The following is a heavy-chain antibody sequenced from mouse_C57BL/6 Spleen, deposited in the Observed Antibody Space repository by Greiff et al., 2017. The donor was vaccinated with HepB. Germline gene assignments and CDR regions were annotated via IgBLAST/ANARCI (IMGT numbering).Heavy chain of an antibody. CDR1: GYTFTSYW. D-gene: IGHD1-1*01. CDR3: ARDYGSVFDY. J-gene: IGHJ2*01. Sequence: QVQLQQSGAELVRPGSSVKLSCKASGYTFTSYWMHWVKQRPIQGLEWIGNIDPSDSETHYNQKFKDKATLTVDKSSSTAYMQLSSLTSEDSAVYYCARDYGSVFDYWGQGTTLTVSS. V-gene: IGHV1-52*01. CDR2: IDPSDSET.